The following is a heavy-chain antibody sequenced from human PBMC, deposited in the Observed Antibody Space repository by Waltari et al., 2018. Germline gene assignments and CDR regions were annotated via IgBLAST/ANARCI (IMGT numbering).Heavy chain of an antibody. J-gene: IGHJ3*02. V-gene: IGHV1-46*01. D-gene: IGHD2-21*02. CDR2: INPSGESA. CDR1: GNTFTTYY. CDR3: ARDPCGDTWQRGSFDM. Sequence: QVQLVQSGAEVKKPGASVKVSCRASGNTFTTYYVHWVRQAPGQGLEWMGIINPSGESASYAQQFQGRVTMTRDTSTSTVYMEMSSLRSEDTAVYYWARDPCGDTWQRGSFDMWVQGTVVTVSS.